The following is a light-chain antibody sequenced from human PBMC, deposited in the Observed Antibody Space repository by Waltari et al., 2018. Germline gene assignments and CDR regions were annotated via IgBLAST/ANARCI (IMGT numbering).Light chain of an antibody. CDR3: ATWDDTLNGPV. CDR1: NSNIGRTT. J-gene: IGLJ2*01. CDR2: NNF. V-gene: IGLV1-44*01. Sequence: QSVLTQPPSASGTPRQRVTISCSGSNSNIGRTTVNWYPQLPGTAPTLPVYNNFQRPSGVPDRFSGSKSGTSASLAILGVRPEDEADYYCATWDDTLNGPVFGGGTKLTVL.